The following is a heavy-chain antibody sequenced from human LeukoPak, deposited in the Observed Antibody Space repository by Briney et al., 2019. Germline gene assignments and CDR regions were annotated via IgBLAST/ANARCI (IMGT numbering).Heavy chain of an antibody. J-gene: IGHJ4*02. CDR1: GYTFTGYY. CDR3: ARVETAMVPYGY. D-gene: IGHD5-18*01. V-gene: IGHV1-2*02. CDR2: INPNSGGT. Sequence: ASVKVSCKASGYTFTGYYMHWVRQAPGQGLEWMGWINPNSGGTNYAQKFQGRVTMTRDTSISTAYMELSRLRSDDTAVYYCARVETAMVPYGYWGQGTLVTVSS.